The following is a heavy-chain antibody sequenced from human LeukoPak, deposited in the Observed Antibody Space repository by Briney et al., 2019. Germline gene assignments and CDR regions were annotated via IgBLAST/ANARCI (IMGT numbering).Heavy chain of an antibody. V-gene: IGHV4-34*01. J-gene: IGHJ4*02. Sequence: PSETLSLTCAVYGGSFSGYYWSWIRQPPGKGLEWIGEINHSGNTNYNPSLKSRVTILVDTSKNQFSLKLNSVTAADTAVYYCVRDFMYNTACTGCWGQGTLVTVSS. CDR2: INHSGNT. CDR1: GGSFSGYY. CDR3: VRDFMYNTACTGC. D-gene: IGHD5-18*01.